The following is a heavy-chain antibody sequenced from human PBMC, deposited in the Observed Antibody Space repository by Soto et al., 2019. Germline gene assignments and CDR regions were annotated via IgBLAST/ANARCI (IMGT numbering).Heavy chain of an antibody. V-gene: IGHV5-51*01. J-gene: IGHJ6*02. CDR1: GYSFTSYW. Sequence: GASLKISCKGSGYSFTSYWIGWVRQMPGKGLEWMGIIYPGDSDTRYSPSFQGQVTISADKSISTAYLQWSSLKASDTAMYYCARSKSGTDHGMDVWGQGTTVTVSS. CDR3: ARSKSGTDHGMDV. CDR2: IYPGDSDT.